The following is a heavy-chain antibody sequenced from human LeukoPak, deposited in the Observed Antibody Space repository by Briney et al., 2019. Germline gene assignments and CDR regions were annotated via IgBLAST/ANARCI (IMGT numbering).Heavy chain of an antibody. J-gene: IGHJ6*02. D-gene: IGHD3-22*01. Sequence: GASVKVSCKASGYTFTSYGISWVRQAPGQGLEWMGWISAYNGNTNYAQKLQGRVTMTTDKSTSTAYMELRSLRSDDTAVYYCARDLYYDSSGQRYYYGMDVWGQGTTVTVSS. CDR2: ISAYNGNT. CDR1: GYTFTSYG. V-gene: IGHV1-18*01. CDR3: ARDLYYDSSGQRYYYGMDV.